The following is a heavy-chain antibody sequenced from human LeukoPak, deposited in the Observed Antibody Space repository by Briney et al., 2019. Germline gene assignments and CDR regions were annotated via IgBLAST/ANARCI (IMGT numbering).Heavy chain of an antibody. CDR2: ISWNSGSI. J-gene: IGHJ6*02. Sequence: PGRSLRLSCAASGFTFDDYAMHWVRQAPGKGLEWVSGISWNSGSIGYADSVKGRFTISRDNAKNSLYLQMNSLRAEDTALYYCAKDMRGYYYYGMDVWGQGTTVTVSS. CDR1: GFTFDDYA. V-gene: IGHV3-9*01. CDR3: AKDMRGYYYYGMDV.